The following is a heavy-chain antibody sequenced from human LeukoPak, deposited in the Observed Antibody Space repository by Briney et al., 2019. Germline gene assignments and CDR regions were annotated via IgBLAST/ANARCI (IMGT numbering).Heavy chain of an antibody. CDR2: IIPIFGTA. CDR3: ARGGGTYYYDSSGETLDY. CDR1: GGTFSSYA. V-gene: IGHV1-69*13. Sequence: ASVKVSCKASGGTFSSYAISWVRQAPGQGLEWMGGIIPIFGTANYAQKFQGRVTITADESTSTAYMELSSPRSEDTAVYYCARGGGTYYYDSSGETLDYWGQGTLVTVSS. D-gene: IGHD3-22*01. J-gene: IGHJ4*02.